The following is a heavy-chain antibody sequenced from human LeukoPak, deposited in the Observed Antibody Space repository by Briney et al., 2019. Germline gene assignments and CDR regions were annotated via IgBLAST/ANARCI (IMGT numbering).Heavy chain of an antibody. CDR3: ATTPKGGYSAYLDY. CDR1: GGSISSSNYY. V-gene: IGHV4-39*07. J-gene: IGHJ4*02. CDR2: LFYSGST. Sequence: PSETLSLTCTVSGGSISSSNYYWGWIRQPPGKGLEGIGSLFYSGSTYYNPSLRSRVTISEDTSKNQFSLKLNSVTAADTAVYYCATTPKGGYSAYLDYWGQGTLVTVSS. D-gene: IGHD5-12*01.